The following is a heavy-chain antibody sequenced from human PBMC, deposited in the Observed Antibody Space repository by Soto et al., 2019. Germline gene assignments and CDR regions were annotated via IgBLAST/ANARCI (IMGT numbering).Heavy chain of an antibody. D-gene: IGHD2-21*02. Sequence: EVQLLESGGGLVQPGGSLRLSCVASGFSFGTYAMTWVRQVPGKGLEWVSTISGGIGSTFYADSVKGRFTISRDISKKMLFLHMNGLRGEDTGTYYCAKDGSWGDHYYFDNWGQGTLVTVSS. J-gene: IGHJ4*02. CDR2: ISGGIGST. CDR1: GFSFGTYA. CDR3: AKDGSWGDHYYFDN. V-gene: IGHV3-23*01.